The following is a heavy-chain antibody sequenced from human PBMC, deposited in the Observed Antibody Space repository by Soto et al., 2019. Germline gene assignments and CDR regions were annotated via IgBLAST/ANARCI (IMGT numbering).Heavy chain of an antibody. J-gene: IGHJ6*02. CDR2: IVPLFRTT. V-gene: IGHV1-69*06. CDR3: ARGGYSSTWSNLLDRAGLDV. D-gene: IGHD6-13*01. CDR1: GGTFSSYA. Sequence: QVQLVQSGAEAKKPGSSVKVSCKTSGGTFSSYAISWVRQAPGQGLEWMGGIVPLFRTTNYAQKFQGRVTIAAETSTYTVYMELSGRRSGDTAVYYCARGGYSSTWSNLLDRAGLDVWGQGPTVTVSS.